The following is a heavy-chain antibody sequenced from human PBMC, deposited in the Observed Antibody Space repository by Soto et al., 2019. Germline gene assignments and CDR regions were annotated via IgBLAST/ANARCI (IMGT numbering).Heavy chain of an antibody. D-gene: IGHD2-2*01. J-gene: IGHJ5*02. CDR3: ARSAPIVVVPAAMHNWFDP. Sequence: QVQLVQSGAEVKKPGASVKVSCKASGYTFTGYYMHWVRQAPGQGLEWMGWINPNSGGTNYAQKVQVWVTMTSDTSVSTANMELSRLRSDDTVVYYCARSAPIVVVPAAMHNWFDPWGQGTLVTVSS. CDR2: INPNSGGT. CDR1: GYTFTGYY. V-gene: IGHV1-2*04.